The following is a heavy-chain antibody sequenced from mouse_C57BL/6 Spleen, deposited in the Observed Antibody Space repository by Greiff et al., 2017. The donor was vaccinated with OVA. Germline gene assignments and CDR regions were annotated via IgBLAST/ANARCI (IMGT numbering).Heavy chain of an antibody. J-gene: IGHJ4*01. CDR1: GYTFTDYN. D-gene: IGHD1-1*01. CDR3: ARDLSSRNAMDY. Sequence: EVKLMESGPELVKPGASVKIPCKASGYTFTDYNMDWVKQSHGKSLEWIGDINPNNGGTIYNQKFKGKATLTVDKSSSTAYMELRSLTSEDTAVYYCARDLSSRNAMDYWGQGTSVTVSS. CDR2: INPNNGGT. V-gene: IGHV1-18*01.